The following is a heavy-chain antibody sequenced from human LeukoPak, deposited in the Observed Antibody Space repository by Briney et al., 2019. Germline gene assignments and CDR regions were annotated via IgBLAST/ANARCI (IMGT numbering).Heavy chain of an antibody. D-gene: IGHD2-8*02. Sequence: GGSLRLPCAASGFTLCRYDMHWVRRPTEGGVVWVSCLFTVGDTYYPGSVKGRFPFSRENAKNSLYLQMNSLRAGDTAWDFCARGHPGYCFDYWGQGTLVTVSS. CDR3: ARGHPGYCFDY. CDR2: LFTVGDT. CDR1: GFTLCRYD. J-gene: IGHJ4*02. V-gene: IGHV3-13*01.